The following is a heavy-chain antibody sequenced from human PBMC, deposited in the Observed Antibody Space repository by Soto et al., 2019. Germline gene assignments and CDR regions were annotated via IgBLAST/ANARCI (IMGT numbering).Heavy chain of an antibody. CDR3: ARRDSTGFPDY. CDR1: GYSFNNNL. Sequence: PGESLKISFKGSGYSFNNNLICWVRQMPGKGLEWMGIIHPGDSDSRYSPSFQGQVTMSVDKSINTAYLQWSSLKDSDTAMYYCARRDSTGFPDYFGQGTLVTVSS. J-gene: IGHJ4*02. D-gene: IGHD3-22*01. V-gene: IGHV5-51*01. CDR2: IHPGDSDS.